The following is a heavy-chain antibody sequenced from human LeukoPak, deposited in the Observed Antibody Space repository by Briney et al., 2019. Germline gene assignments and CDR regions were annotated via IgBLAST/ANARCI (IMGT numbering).Heavy chain of an antibody. V-gene: IGHV3-72*01. CDR2: TRNKANNYAT. D-gene: IGHD4-23*01. Sequence: GGSLRLSCAVSGYTFSDYYIDWVRQAPGEGLEWVGHTRNKANNYATEYAASVKGRFTISRDDSRNSVYLQMNSLKTEDTAVYYCTRWRSGTSDWGQGTLVTVSS. CDR1: GYTFSDYY. J-gene: IGHJ4*02. CDR3: TRWRSGTSD.